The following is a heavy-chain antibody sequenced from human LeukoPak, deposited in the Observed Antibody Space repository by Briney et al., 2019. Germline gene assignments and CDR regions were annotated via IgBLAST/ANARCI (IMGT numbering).Heavy chain of an antibody. CDR1: ELSFDDFG. CDR3: TRAASGWTPSDWFGP. CDR2: IRSKAYGGTT. J-gene: IGHJ5*02. Sequence: PGRSLRLSCTASELSFDDFGLSWFRQAPGKGLEWVAFIRSKAYGGTTEYAASVKGRFTISRDESKSIAYLQMNSLKTEDTAVYYCTRAASGWTPSDWFGPWGQGTLVTVSS. D-gene: IGHD6-19*01. V-gene: IGHV3-49*03.